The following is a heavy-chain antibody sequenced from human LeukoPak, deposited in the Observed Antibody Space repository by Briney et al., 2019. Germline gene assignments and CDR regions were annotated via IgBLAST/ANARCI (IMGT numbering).Heavy chain of an antibody. D-gene: IGHD3-9*01. CDR1: GGSFSGYY. Sequence: SETLSLTCAVYGGSFSGYYWSWIRQPPGKGLEWIGEINHSGSTNHNPSLKSRVTISVDTSKNQFSLKLSSVTAADTAVYYCARVRFDWLAFDIWGQGTMVTVSS. CDR3: ARVRFDWLAFDI. J-gene: IGHJ3*02. V-gene: IGHV4-34*01. CDR2: INHSGST.